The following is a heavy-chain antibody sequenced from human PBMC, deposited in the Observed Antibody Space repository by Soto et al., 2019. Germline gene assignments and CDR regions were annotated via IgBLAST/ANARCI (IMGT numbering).Heavy chain of an antibody. CDR3: ARRRRLLGAMMGHRGSYFDY. CDR1: GYTFANYW. V-gene: IGHV5-51*01. CDR2: IFPSDSDT. Sequence: HGESLKISCKGSGYTFANYWIIWARQMPGKGLEWMGSIFPSDSDTRYSPSFQGQVTISADKSINTAYLQWRSLKASDSAIYHCARRRRLLGAMMGHRGSYFDYCGQGPQVTVYS. J-gene: IGHJ4*02. D-gene: IGHD6-25*01.